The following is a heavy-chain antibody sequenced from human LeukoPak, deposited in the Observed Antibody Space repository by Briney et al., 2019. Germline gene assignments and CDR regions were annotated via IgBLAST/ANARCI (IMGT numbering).Heavy chain of an antibody. CDR2: ISYVGSNK. V-gene: IGHV3-30*18. Sequence: PGGSLRLSCAASGFTFSSYGMHWVRQAPGKGLEWVAVISYVGSNKYYADSVKGRFTISRDNSKNMLYLQMNSLRAEDTAVYYCAKAGHYYGSGSFTWGQGTLVTVSS. D-gene: IGHD3-10*01. CDR1: GFTFSSYG. J-gene: IGHJ5*02. CDR3: AKAGHYYGSGSFT.